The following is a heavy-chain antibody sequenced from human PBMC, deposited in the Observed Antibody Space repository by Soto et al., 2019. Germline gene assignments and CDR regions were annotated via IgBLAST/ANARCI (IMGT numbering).Heavy chain of an antibody. V-gene: IGHV1-18*01. CDR3: ARDSSSRSVYMDV. CDR2: ISAYNGNT. CDR1: GYTFSNYG. D-gene: IGHD6-13*01. Sequence: QVQLVQSGAEVKKPGASVKVSCKASGYTFSNYGITWVRQGPGQGLEWMGWISAYNGNTNYAQRLQERGTXPXDXXTSTAYMELRSLRSDDTAVYYCARDSSSRSVYMDVWGQGTTVTVSS. J-gene: IGHJ6*02.